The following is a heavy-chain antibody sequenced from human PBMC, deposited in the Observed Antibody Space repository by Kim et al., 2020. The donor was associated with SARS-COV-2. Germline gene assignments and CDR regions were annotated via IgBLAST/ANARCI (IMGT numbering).Heavy chain of an antibody. D-gene: IGHD3-9*01. CDR3: ARDPPKDVYYDIFTGYFRYFYP. CDR2: INTNTGNP. J-gene: IGHJ2*01. Sequence: ASVKVSCKASGYTFTSYAMNWVRQAPGQGLEWMGWINTNTGNPTYAQGFTGRFVFSLDTSVSTAYLQISSLKAEDTAVYYCARDPPKDVYYDIFTGYFRYFYPSGRGTLVTLSS. CDR1: GYTFTSYA. V-gene: IGHV7-4-1*02.